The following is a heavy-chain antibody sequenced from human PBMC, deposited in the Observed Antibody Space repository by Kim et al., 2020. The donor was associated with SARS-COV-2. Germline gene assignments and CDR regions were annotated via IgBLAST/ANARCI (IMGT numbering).Heavy chain of an antibody. Sequence: GESLKISCKGSGYNFSSYWIIWVRQMPGKGLEWMGRIDPSDSSTIYSPSFQGHVTFSADKSIGTAYLQWSSLEASDTAMYYCARHVDYASCLDYWGQGTLVTVTS. V-gene: IGHV5-10-1*01. CDR2: IDPSDSST. CDR3: ARHVDYASCLDY. J-gene: IGHJ4*02. CDR1: GYNFSSYW. D-gene: IGHD2-2*01.